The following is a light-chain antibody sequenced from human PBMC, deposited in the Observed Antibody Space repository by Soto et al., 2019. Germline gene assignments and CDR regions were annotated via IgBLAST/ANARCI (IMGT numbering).Light chain of an antibody. CDR1: QSISPA. CDR2: KAS. Sequence: DILMTQSPSTLSASVGDSVTITCRASQSISPALAWYQQKPGKAPTLLIYKASSLEGGVPSSFGGSGSGTDFNITISSLQPDDVATYYYQQYNSYPLTFGGGTTVEIK. V-gene: IGKV1-5*03. CDR3: QQYNSYPLT. J-gene: IGKJ4*01.